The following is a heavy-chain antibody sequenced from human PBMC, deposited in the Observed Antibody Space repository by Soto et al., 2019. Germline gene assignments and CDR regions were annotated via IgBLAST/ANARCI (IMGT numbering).Heavy chain of an antibody. J-gene: IGHJ6*03. CDR1: GYTFTGYY. CDR3: ATLNTQFDYYYYYYMDV. Sequence: GASVKVSCKASGYTFTGYYMHWVRQAPGQGLEWMGWINPNSGGTNYAQKFQGWVTMTRDTSISTAYMELSRLRSEDTAVYYCATLNTQFDYYYYYYMDVWGKGTTVTVSS. CDR2: INPNSGGT. V-gene: IGHV1-2*04.